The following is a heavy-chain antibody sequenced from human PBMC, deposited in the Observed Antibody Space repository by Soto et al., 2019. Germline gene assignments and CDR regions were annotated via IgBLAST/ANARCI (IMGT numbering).Heavy chain of an antibody. CDR1: GCSLSTSGVG. D-gene: IGHD2-2*01. CDR2: IYWDDDK. CDR3: AVGYCSSTSCSSNWFDP. V-gene: IGHV2-5*02. Sequence: SGPTLVNPTQTLTLTCTFSGCSLSTSGVGVGWIRQPPGKALEWLALIYWDDDKRYSPSLKSRLTITKDTSKNQVVLTMTNMDPVDTATYYCAVGYCSSTSCSSNWFDPWGQGTLVTVSS. J-gene: IGHJ5*02.